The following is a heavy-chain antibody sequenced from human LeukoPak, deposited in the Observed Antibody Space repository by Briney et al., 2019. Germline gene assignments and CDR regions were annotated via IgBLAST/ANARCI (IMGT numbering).Heavy chain of an antibody. CDR1: GYSFTSYC. CDR3: ARHMGSIFAPIVPAAPAGY. J-gene: IGHJ4*02. Sequence: GESLKISCKGSGYSFTSYCISWVRQMPGKSLELMGRIDPSDSYTNYSPSFQGHVTISADKSTSTAYLQWSSLKASDTAMYYCARHMGSIFAPIVPAAPAGYWGQGTLVTVSS. V-gene: IGHV5-10-1*01. CDR2: IDPSDSYT. D-gene: IGHD2-2*01.